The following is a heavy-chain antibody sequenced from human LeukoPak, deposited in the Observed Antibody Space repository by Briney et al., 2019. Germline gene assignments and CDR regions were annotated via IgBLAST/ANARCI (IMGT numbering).Heavy chain of an antibody. CDR2: ISGSGAST. Sequence: GGSLRLSCAASGFTFSSYAMSWVRQAPGKGLEWVSAISGSGASTYYADSVKGRFTISRDNSKNTLYLQMNSLRAEDTAVYYCAKDDLDYYDSSGYYPDFWGQGTLVTVSP. D-gene: IGHD3-22*01. CDR1: GFTFSSYA. CDR3: AKDDLDYYDSSGYYPDF. J-gene: IGHJ4*02. V-gene: IGHV3-23*01.